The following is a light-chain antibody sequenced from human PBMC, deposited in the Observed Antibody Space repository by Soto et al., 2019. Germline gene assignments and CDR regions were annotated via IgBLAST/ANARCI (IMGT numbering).Light chain of an antibody. CDR2: EVT. V-gene: IGLV2-14*01. Sequence: QSALTQPASVSGSPGQSITISCTGTSSDVGGHNYVSWYQQHPGKAPKLMIYEVTNRPSGVSNRFSASKSGNTASLTISGLQAGDEADYYCSSFTATKTVVFGGGTKLTVL. J-gene: IGLJ2*01. CDR3: SSFTATKTVV. CDR1: SSDVGGHNY.